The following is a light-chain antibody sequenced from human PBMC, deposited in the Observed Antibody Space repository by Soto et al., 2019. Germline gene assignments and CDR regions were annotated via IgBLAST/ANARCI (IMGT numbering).Light chain of an antibody. V-gene: IGLV1-44*01. CDR2: SNN. Sequence: QLVLTQPPSASGTPGQRVTISCSGSSSNIGSNTVSWYQQLPGTAPKLLIYSNNQRPSGVPDRFSGSKSGTSASLAISGLQSEDEADYYCASRDDSLNGYVFGTGTKLTVL. CDR1: SSNIGSNT. CDR3: ASRDDSLNGYV. J-gene: IGLJ1*01.